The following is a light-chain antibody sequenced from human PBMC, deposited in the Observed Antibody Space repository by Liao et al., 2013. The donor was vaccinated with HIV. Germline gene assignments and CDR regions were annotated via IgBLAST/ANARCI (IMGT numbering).Light chain of an antibody. CDR2: QDS. J-gene: IGLJ3*02. CDR3: QAWDSSTSNWV. Sequence: YELAQPPSVSVSPGQTASITCSGDKLGDKYACWYQQKPGQSPVLVIYQDSKRPSGIPERFSGSNSGNTATLTISGTQAMDEADYYCQAWDSSTSNWVFGGGTKLTVL. V-gene: IGLV3-1*01. CDR1: KLGDKY.